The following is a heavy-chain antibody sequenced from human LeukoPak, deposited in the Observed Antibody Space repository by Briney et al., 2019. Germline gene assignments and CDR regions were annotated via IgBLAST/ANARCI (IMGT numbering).Heavy chain of an antibody. CDR2: INSDGSSP. Sequence: GGSLRLSCAASGFTFTIYAMSWVRQAPGQGLVWVSCINSDGSSPSYADSVKGRFTISRDNAKNTVYLQMNSLRAEDTAVYYCARWGSSGWYPMDVWGQGTTVTVSS. D-gene: IGHD6-19*01. V-gene: IGHV3-74*01. J-gene: IGHJ6*02. CDR1: GFTFTIYA. CDR3: ARWGSSGWYPMDV.